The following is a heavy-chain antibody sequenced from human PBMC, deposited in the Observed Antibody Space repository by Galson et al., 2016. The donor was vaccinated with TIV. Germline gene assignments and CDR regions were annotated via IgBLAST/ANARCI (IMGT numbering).Heavy chain of an antibody. D-gene: IGHD1-7*01. J-gene: IGHJ6*02. CDR3: SSGNWNYGIGGAMDV. CDR1: GDSVSGNTSA. CDR2: TYYTSKWNT. Sequence: CAISGDSVSGNTSAWNWVRQSPSRGLEWLGRTYYTSKWNTDYAVSVKGRIIIRPDTSMNQVSLQLSSVIPDDTAVYYCSSGNWNYGIGGAMDVWGRGTTVTVSS. V-gene: IGHV6-1*01.